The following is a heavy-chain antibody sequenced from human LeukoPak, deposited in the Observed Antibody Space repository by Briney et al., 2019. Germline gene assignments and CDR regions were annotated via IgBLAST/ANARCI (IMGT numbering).Heavy chain of an antibody. V-gene: IGHV4-59*01. D-gene: IGHD3-3*01. CDR1: GGSISSYY. CDR2: IYYSGST. Sequence: PSETLSLTCTVSGGSISSYYWSWIRQPPGKGLEWIGCIYYSGSTNYNPSLKSRVTISVDTSKNQFSLKLSSVTAADTAVYYCARDRGYDFWSGYQNWFDPWGQGTLVTVSS. CDR3: ARDRGYDFWSGYQNWFDP. J-gene: IGHJ5*02.